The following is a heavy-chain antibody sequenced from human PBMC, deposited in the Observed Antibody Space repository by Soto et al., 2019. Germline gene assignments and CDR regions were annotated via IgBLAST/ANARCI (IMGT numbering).Heavy chain of an antibody. CDR2: INPHSGDT. CDR3: ARGRTVNFYGMDG. D-gene: IGHD4-17*01. V-gene: IGHV1-2*02. CDR1: GYTFTDHY. J-gene: IGHJ6*02. Sequence: QVQLVQSGAEVKKPGASVKVSYVASGYTFTDHYIHWVRQAPGQGLEWMGWINPHSGDTTYAQKFQGRVTLTRDTSISPAYMELRRLKSDNTAVYYCARGRTVNFYGMDGGGQGTTVTDSS.